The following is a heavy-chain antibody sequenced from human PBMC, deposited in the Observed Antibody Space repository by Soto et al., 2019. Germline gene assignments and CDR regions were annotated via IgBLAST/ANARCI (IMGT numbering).Heavy chain of an antibody. CDR3: ARGRWGTGDYGGLIDN. V-gene: IGHV1-2*02. CDR2: VYGNSGDT. D-gene: IGHD4-17*01. CDR1: GYSFTGYS. Sequence: QVQLVQSGAEVKEPGASVKVSCKTPGYSFTGYSIHWVRQAPGQGLEWMGWVYGNSGDTRYSQRFQGRVTMTRDTSTTTAYMELRRLTSEATAVFYCARGRWGTGDYGGLIDNWGPGTLVTVSS. J-gene: IGHJ4*02.